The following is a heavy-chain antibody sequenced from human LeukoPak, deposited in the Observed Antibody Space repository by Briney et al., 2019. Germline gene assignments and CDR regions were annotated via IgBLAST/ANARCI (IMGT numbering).Heavy chain of an antibody. D-gene: IGHD6-19*01. J-gene: IGHJ6*03. V-gene: IGHV1-2*02. CDR2: INPNSGGT. CDR1: GYTFTGYY. CDR3: ARDCSSGWPRADYYYYMDV. Sequence: ASVKVSCKASGYTFTGYYMHWVRQAPGQGLEWMGWINPNSGGTNNAQKFQGRVTMTRDTSISTAYMELSRLRSDDTAVYYCARDCSSGWPRADYYYYMDVWGKGTTVTISS.